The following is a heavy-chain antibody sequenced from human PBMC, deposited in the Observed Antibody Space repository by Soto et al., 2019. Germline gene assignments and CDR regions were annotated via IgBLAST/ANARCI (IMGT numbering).Heavy chain of an antibody. CDR1: GESISSFYYY. CDR2: IYDTESA. J-gene: IGHJ5*02. CDR3: AKRANYYGSGSYLNWFDP. D-gene: IGHD3-10*01. V-gene: IGHV4-31*03. Sequence: SDTLSLTCSVYGESISSFYYYWSWIRHLPGKGLEWIGYIYDTESAYYNPSLKSRVSISMDTSENHFAMRLTSVTAADSAVYYCAKRANYYGSGSYLNWFDPWGQGTLVTVSS.